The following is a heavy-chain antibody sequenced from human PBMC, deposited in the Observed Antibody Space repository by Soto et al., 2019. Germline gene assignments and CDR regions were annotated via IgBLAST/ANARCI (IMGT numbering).Heavy chain of an antibody. D-gene: IGHD6-19*01. CDR3: AKEGDSSVDY. CDR2: ISYDGSNK. CDR1: GFTFSSYG. V-gene: IGHV3-30*18. Sequence: QVQLVESGGGVVQPGRSLRLSCAASGFTFSSYGMHWVRQAPGKGLEWVAVISYDGSNKYYADSVKGRFTISRDNSKNTLYQQMNSLRAEDTAVYYCAKEGDSSVDYWGQGTLVTVSS. J-gene: IGHJ4*02.